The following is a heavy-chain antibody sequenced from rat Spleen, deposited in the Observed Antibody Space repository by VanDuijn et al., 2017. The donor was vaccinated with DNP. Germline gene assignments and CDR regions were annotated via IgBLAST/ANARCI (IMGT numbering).Heavy chain of an antibody. V-gene: IGHV2S12*01. CDR2: MSTAGNT. CDR3: TRVYYSAEDWFAY. CDR1: GFSLTSYG. D-gene: IGHD1-1*01. J-gene: IGHJ3*01. Sequence: QVQLKESGPGLVQPSQTLSLTCTVSGFSLTSYGVSWVRQPPGKGLEWIAAMSTAGNTFYNSALKSRLSFSSDPSKSQVFLKMNSLQTEDTAIYFCTRVYYSAEDWFAYWGQGTLVTVSS.